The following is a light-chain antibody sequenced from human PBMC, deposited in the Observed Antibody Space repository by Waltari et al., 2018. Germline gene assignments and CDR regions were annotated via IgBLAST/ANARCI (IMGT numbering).Light chain of an antibody. CDR3: SSYTSSSTWV. J-gene: IGLJ3*02. CDR2: DVN. CDR1: SSDVGSYNY. Sequence: QSALTQPASVSGSPGQSITISCTGTSSDVGSYNYDSWYQQHPGKAPKLMIYDVNKRPSGVSNRFSGSKSGNTASLTISGFQAEDEADYYCSSYTSSSTWVFGGGTKLTVL. V-gene: IGLV2-14*03.